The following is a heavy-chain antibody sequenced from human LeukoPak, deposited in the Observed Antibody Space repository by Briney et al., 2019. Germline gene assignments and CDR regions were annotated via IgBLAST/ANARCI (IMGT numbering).Heavy chain of an antibody. V-gene: IGHV3-30*04. D-gene: IGHD4-17*01. Sequence: GRSLRLSCAASGFTFSHYAMHWVRQAPGKGLEWVAVIFYDGSIAYYADSVKGRFTISRDNSENTLYLQMNSLRAEDTAVYYCATDYGDYYRNTPSDYWGQGTLVTVSS. CDR2: IFYDGSIA. J-gene: IGHJ4*02. CDR3: ATDYGDYYRNTPSDY. CDR1: GFTFSHYA.